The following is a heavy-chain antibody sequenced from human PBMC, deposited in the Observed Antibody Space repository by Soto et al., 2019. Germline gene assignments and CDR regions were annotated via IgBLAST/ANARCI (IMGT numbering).Heavy chain of an antibody. J-gene: IGHJ4*02. Sequence: QVQLQESGPGLVRPSETLSLTCNVSGGSISSYYWNWIRQAPGKGLEWVGYVHSRGTTNYNPSLKSRVAISVDTSKNQFSLWLTSVTAADTAIYFCASGSGDYFVLDSWGQGTLVTVSS. CDR1: GGSISSYY. D-gene: IGHD1-26*01. V-gene: IGHV4-59*01. CDR2: VHSRGTT. CDR3: ASGSGDYFVLDS.